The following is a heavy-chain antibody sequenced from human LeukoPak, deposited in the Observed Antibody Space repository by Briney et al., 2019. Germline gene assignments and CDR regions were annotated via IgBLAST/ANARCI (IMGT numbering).Heavy chain of an antibody. J-gene: IGHJ4*02. Sequence: ASVKVSCKASGYTFTSYAMHWVRQAPGQRLEWMGWINAGNGNTKYSQKFQGRVTITRDTSASTAYMELSSLRSEDTAVYYCARDPGSGWYYFDYWGQGTLVTVSS. CDR1: GYTFTSYA. CDR3: ARDPGSGWYYFDY. V-gene: IGHV1-3*01. D-gene: IGHD6-19*01. CDR2: INAGNGNT.